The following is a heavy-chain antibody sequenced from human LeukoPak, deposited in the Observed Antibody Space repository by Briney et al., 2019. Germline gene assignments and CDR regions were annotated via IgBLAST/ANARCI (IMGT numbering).Heavy chain of an antibody. CDR1: GFTFDDYA. D-gene: IGHD2-15*01. Sequence: GGSLRLSCAASGFTFDDYAMHWVRQAPGKGLEWVSGISWNSGSIGYADSVKGRFTISRDNSKNTLYLQMNSLRAEDTAVYYCAKEEDYCSGGSCYFDYFDYWGQGTLVTVSS. CDR3: AKEEDYCSGGSCYFDYFDY. J-gene: IGHJ4*02. CDR2: ISWNSGSI. V-gene: IGHV3-9*01.